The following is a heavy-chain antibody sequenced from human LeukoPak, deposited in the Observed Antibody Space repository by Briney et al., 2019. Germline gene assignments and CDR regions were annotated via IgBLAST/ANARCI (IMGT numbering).Heavy chain of an antibody. D-gene: IGHD2-15*01. CDR2: ISAYNGNT. Sequence: ASVKVSCKASGYTFTSYGISWVRQAPGQGLEWMGWISAYNGNTNYAQKLQGRVTMTTDTSTSTAYMELRSLRSDDTAVYYCARVGYCSGGSCYGTNYYYGMDVWGQGTTVTVPS. J-gene: IGHJ6*02. CDR3: ARVGYCSGGSCYGTNYYYGMDV. V-gene: IGHV1-18*01. CDR1: GYTFTSYG.